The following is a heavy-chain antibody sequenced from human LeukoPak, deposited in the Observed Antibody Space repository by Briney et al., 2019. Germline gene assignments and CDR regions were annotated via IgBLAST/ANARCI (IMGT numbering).Heavy chain of an antibody. Sequence: GGSLRLSCEASGFTVISNYMSWVRQAPGKGLEWVSVIYSGGNTYYADSVEGRFTISRDNSKNTLYLQMKSLRAEDTAVYYCARDLHPRLAGFFNYWGQGTLVTVSS. D-gene: IGHD3-3*02. CDR2: IYSGGNT. V-gene: IGHV3-53*01. CDR1: GFTVISNY. J-gene: IGHJ4*02. CDR3: ARDLHPRLAGFFNY.